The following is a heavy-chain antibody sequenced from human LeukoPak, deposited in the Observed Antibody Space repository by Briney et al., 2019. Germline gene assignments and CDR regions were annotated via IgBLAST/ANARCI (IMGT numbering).Heavy chain of an antibody. V-gene: IGHV1-69*01. Sequence: SVKVSCKASGGTFSSYAISWVRQAPGQGLEWMGGIIPIFGTANYAQKFQGRVTITADESTSTAYMELSSLRSEDTAVYYCARDPYCSGGSCYSSYYYYYSMDVWGQGTTVTVSS. D-gene: IGHD2-15*01. CDR3: ARDPYCSGGSCYSSYYYYYSMDV. CDR1: GGTFSSYA. J-gene: IGHJ6*02. CDR2: IIPIFGTA.